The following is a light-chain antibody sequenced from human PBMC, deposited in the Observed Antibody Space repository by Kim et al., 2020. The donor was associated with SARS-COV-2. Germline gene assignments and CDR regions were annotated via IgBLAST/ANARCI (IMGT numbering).Light chain of an antibody. J-gene: IGLJ2*01. CDR1: SSDVGGYKY. Sequence: QSALTQPPSASGSPGQSVTISCTGTSSDVGGYKYVSWYQQHPGKAPKVLIYEVSTRPSGVPDRFSGSKSGNTASLTVSGLQAEDEADYYCSSYAGSNNVVFGGGTQLTVL. CDR3: SSYAGSNNVV. V-gene: IGLV2-8*01. CDR2: EVS.